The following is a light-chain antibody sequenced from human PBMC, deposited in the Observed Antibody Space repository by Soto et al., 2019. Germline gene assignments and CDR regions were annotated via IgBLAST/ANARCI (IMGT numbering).Light chain of an antibody. Sequence: DIQMTQSPSTLSASVGDRVTITCRASQSISSWLAWYQHKPGKAPKVLIYKASSLESGVPSRFRGSGSGTEFILTISSLQPDDFATYYCQQYDSYSWTFGQGTKVELK. CDR3: QQYDSYSWT. V-gene: IGKV1-5*03. J-gene: IGKJ1*01. CDR1: QSISSW. CDR2: KAS.